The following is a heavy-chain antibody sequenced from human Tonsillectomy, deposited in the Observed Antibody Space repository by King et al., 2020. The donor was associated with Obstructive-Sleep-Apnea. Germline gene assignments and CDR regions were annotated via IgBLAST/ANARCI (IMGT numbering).Heavy chain of an antibody. CDR3: AREWLGVDY. CDR1: GGSITSYY. V-gene: IGHV4-59*01. Sequence: QLQESGPGLVKPSETLSLTCTVSGGSITSYYWSWIRQPPGKGLEWIGYIYYTGSANYNPSLKSRFTISVDTSKNQFSLRLSSVTAADTAVFYCAREWLGVDYWGQGTLVTVSS. CDR2: IYYTGSA. J-gene: IGHJ4*02. D-gene: IGHD6-19*01.